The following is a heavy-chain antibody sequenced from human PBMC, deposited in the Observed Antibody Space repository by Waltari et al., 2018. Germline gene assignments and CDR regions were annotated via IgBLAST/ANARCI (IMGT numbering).Heavy chain of an antibody. Sequence: EVQLVESGGGLVKPGGSLRLSCAASGFTFSSYSMNWVRQAPGKGLEWVSSISSSSSYIYYADSVKGRFTISRENAKNSLYLQMNSLRAEDTAVYYCARVCPCIAARPGAFDIWGQGTMVTVSS. J-gene: IGHJ3*02. CDR2: ISSSSSYI. CDR3: ARVCPCIAARPGAFDI. CDR1: GFTFSSYS. D-gene: IGHD6-6*01. V-gene: IGHV3-21*01.